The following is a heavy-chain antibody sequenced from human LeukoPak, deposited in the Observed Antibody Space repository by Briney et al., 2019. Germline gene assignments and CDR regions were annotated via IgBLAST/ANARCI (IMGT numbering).Heavy chain of an antibody. CDR2: ISSSGSTI. J-gene: IGHJ6*02. CDR3: ARAGYCTNGVCYKSYYGMDV. Sequence: PGGSLRLSCAASGFTFSSYEMNWVRQAPGKGLEWVSYISSSGSTIYYADSVKGRFTISRDDAKNSLYLQMNSLRAEDTAVYYCARAGYCTNGVCYKSYYGMDVWGQGTTVTVSS. V-gene: IGHV3-48*03. CDR1: GFTFSSYE. D-gene: IGHD2-8*01.